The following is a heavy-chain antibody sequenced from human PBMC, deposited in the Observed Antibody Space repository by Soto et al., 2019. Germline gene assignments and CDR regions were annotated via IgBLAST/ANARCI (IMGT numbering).Heavy chain of an antibody. CDR3: ANCPIYGGDSYFAY. D-gene: IGHD2-21*01. J-gene: IGHJ4*02. V-gene: IGHV1-46*01. CDR2: INPDTGTT. Sequence: QVQLVQSGAEVRKPGASVRLSCQASGFTFTHYYIHWVRQAPGLGLEWLGIINPDTGTTSYAQPCQGRVTLTTDTSESTVYLGLSGLAAEDTAVYYCANCPIYGGDSYFAYWGQGTLVTVSS. CDR1: GFTFTHYY.